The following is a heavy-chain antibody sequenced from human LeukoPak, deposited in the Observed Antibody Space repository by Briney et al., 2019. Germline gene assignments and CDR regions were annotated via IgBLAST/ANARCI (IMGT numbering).Heavy chain of an antibody. CDR3: ARDLSGVTGYTYGRGIDY. CDR1: GFTFSSYW. CDR2: IKKDGSEK. Sequence: GGSLRLSCAASGFTFSSYWMSWVRQAPGKGLEWVANIKKDGSEKNYVDSVKGRFTISRDNAKTSLYLKMNRLRDEDTAVYYCARDLSGVTGYTYGRGIDYWGQGTLVTVSS. J-gene: IGHJ4*02. V-gene: IGHV3-7*01. D-gene: IGHD5-18*01.